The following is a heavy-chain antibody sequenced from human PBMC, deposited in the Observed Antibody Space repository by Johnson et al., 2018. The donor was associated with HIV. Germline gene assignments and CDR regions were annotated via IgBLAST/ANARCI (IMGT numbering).Heavy chain of an antibody. CDR3: SGGKWGVGANAFDI. V-gene: IGHV3-20*04. J-gene: IGHJ3*02. Sequence: VKLVESGGGVVQPGRSLRLSCAASGFTFDDYGMSWVRQAPGKGLEWVSGINWNGGSTGYADSVKDRFTISRDNAQNSLFLQMNSLRAEDTAVYYCSGGKWGVGANAFDIWGQGTMVTVSS. CDR1: GFTFDDYG. CDR2: INWNGGST. D-gene: IGHD1-26*01.